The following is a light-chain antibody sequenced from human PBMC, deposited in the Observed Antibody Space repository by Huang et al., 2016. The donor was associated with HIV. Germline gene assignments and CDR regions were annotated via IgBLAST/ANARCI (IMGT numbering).Light chain of an antibody. V-gene: IGKV3-20*01. CDR3: HHYGGSSWT. CDR2: GTS. Sequence: DIVLTQSPGTLSLSPGRGATLSCRASQSVSTYYLAWYQQKPGQAPRLLIHGTSTRATGIPDRVRGSGSGTDFTLTISGLEPEDSAVYYCHHYGGSSWTFGLGTKVEIK. CDR1: QSVSTYY. J-gene: IGKJ1*01.